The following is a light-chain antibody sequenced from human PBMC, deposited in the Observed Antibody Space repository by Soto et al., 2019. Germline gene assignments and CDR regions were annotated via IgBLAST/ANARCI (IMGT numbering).Light chain of an antibody. J-gene: IGKJ2*01. CDR1: QSVSSSY. V-gene: IGKV3-20*01. CDR2: GAS. Sequence: EIVLTQSPGTLSLSPGEGATLSCRASQSVSSSYLAWYQQKPGQAPRLLIYGASSRATGIPDRFSGSGSGTGFTLTISRLEPEDFAVYYCQHYGSSPLYTFGHGTKLEIK. CDR3: QHYGSSPLYT.